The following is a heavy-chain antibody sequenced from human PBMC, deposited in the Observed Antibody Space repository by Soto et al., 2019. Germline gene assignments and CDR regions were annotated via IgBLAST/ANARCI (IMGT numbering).Heavy chain of an antibody. Sequence: GGSLRLSCAAPGFTFDDYAMHWVRQAPGKGLEWVSGISWNSGSIGYADSVKGRFTISRDNAKNSLYLQMNSLRAEDTALYYCARDGLLWFGEDPSLDIWGQGTMVTVSS. D-gene: IGHD3-10*01. CDR1: GFTFDDYA. J-gene: IGHJ3*02. CDR3: ARDGLLWFGEDPSLDI. CDR2: ISWNSGSI. V-gene: IGHV3-9*01.